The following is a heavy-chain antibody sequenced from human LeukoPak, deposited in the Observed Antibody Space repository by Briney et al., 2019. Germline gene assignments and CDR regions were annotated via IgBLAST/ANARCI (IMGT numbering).Heavy chain of an antibody. CDR3: ARVKTAMDIDY. CDR1: GFSFSIYS. CDR2: ISSSSSAI. V-gene: IGHV3-48*02. Sequence: GGSLRLSCAASGFSFSIYSMNWVRQAPGKGLEWVSYISSSSSAIYYADSVKGRFTISSDNAKNSVYLQMNSLRDEDTAVSYCARVKTAMDIDYWGQGTLVTVSS. D-gene: IGHD5-18*01. J-gene: IGHJ4*02.